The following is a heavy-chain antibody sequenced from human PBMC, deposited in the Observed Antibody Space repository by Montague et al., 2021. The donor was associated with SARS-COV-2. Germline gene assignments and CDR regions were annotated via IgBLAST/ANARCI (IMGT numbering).Heavy chain of an antibody. D-gene: IGHD6-19*01. J-gene: IGHJ4*02. CDR2: IENTGNT. CDR1: GGSLNGFY. CDR3: ARDRQWRRERIYLDQ. V-gene: IGHV4-34*01. Sequence: SETLSLTCAVHGGSLNGFYWTWICQPPGKGQERIGEIENTGNTHIDPCLKSRVTISVDTSKNKFSLRLTSVTAADAGLYYCARDRQWRRERIYLDQWGQGILVTVSS.